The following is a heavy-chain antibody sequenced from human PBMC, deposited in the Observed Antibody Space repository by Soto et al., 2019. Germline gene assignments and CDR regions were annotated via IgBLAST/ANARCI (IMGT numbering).Heavy chain of an antibody. J-gene: IGHJ6*02. CDR2: IYYSGNT. CDR1: GGSISSGGYY. CDR3: ARDSPYYSGMDV. Sequence: SDTLSLTCTVSGGSISSGGYYWSWIRQHPGKGLEWIGYIYYSGNTYYNPSLKSRITISVDMSKNQVSLRLTSVTAADTAVYYCARDSPYYSGMDVWGQGTTVTVSS. V-gene: IGHV4-31*03.